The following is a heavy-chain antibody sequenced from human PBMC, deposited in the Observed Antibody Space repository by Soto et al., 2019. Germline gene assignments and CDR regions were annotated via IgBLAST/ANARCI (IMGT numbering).Heavy chain of an antibody. V-gene: IGHV1-69*13. Sequence: SVKVSCKASGGTSSSYAISWVRQAPGQGLEWMGGIIPIFGTANYAQKFQGRVTITADESTSTAYMELSSLRSEDTAVYYCARASYGDGYNFGTNWFDPWGQGTLVTVSS. J-gene: IGHJ5*02. D-gene: IGHD5-12*01. CDR2: IIPIFGTA. CDR1: GGTSSSYA. CDR3: ARASYGDGYNFGTNWFDP.